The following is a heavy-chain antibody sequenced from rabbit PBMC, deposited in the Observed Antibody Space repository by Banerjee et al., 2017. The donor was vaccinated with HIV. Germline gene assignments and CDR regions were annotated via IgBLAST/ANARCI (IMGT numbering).Heavy chain of an antibody. CDR2: IDPVFGIT. V-gene: IGHV1S7*01. CDR1: GFTLSSYY. CDR3: ARDGAGGSYFAL. D-gene: IGHD8-1*01. J-gene: IGHJ4*01. Sequence: QLVESRGGLVQPGGSLKLSCKASGFTLSSYYMNWVRQAPGKGLEWIGYIDPVFGITYYANWVNGRFSISRENAQNTVSLQMTSPTAADTATYFCARDGAGGSYFALWGPGTLVTVS.